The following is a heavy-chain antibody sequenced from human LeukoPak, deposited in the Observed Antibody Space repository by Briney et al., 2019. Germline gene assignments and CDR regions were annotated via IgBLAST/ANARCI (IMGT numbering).Heavy chain of an antibody. CDR1: GGTFSSYA. CDR2: IITYNGNT. J-gene: IGHJ5*02. D-gene: IGHD1-26*01. CDR3: ARDTKRSRARWENLGFDP. V-gene: IGHV1-18*01. Sequence: ASVKVSCKASGGTFSSYAISWVRQAPGQGLEWMGWIITYNGNTNYAQKFQGRVTMTTDTSTSTAYMELRSLRSDDTAVYYCARDTKRSRARWENLGFDPWGQGTLVTVSS.